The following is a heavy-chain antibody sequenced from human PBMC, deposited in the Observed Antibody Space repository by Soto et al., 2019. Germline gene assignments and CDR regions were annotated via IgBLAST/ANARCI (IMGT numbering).Heavy chain of an antibody. CDR2: ISGSGGST. V-gene: IGHV3-23*01. CDR1: GFTFSSYA. J-gene: IGHJ4*02. D-gene: IGHD2-2*01. CDR3: AKSALRSTRPVDY. Sequence: EVQLLESGGGLVQPGGSLRLSCAASGFTFSSYAMSWVRQAPGKGLEWVSAISGSGGSTYYEDSVKGRFTISRDNSKNTMYLQINSLRAEDTAVYYCAKSALRSTRPVDYWGQGTLVTVSS.